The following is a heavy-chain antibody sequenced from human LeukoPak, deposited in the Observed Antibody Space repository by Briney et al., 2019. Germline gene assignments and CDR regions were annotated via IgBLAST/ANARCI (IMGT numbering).Heavy chain of an antibody. CDR1: GFTFSSYA. CDR2: ISGSGGST. V-gene: IGHV3-23*01. J-gene: IGHJ3*02. D-gene: IGHD3-9*01. Sequence: GGSLRLSCAASGFTFSSYAMSWVRQAPGKGLEWVSAISGSGGSTYYADSVKGRFTISRDNSKNTLYLQMNSLRAEDTAVYYCAREAGLRYFDWSYDAFDIWGQGTMVTVSS. CDR3: AREAGLRYFDWSYDAFDI.